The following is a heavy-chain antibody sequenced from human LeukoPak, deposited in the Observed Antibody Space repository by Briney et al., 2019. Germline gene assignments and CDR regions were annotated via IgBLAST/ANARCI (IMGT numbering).Heavy chain of an antibody. V-gene: IGHV4-34*01. Sequence: PSETLSLTCAVYGGSFSGYYWSWIRQPPGKGLEWIGEINHGGSTNYNLSLKSRVTISVDTSKNQFSLKLSSVTAADTAVYYCAPREGSWGQGTLVTVSS. D-gene: IGHD1-26*01. CDR2: INHGGST. CDR3: APREGS. CDR1: GGSFSGYY. J-gene: IGHJ5*02.